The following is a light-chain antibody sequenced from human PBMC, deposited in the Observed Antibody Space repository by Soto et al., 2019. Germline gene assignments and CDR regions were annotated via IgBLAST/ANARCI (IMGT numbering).Light chain of an antibody. CDR3: QQRRNWPPLT. CDR2: AAS. V-gene: IGKV1-27*01. Sequence: QMTQSPSSLSASLGDRVTIACRASQGIKEYVAWYQQKPGRGPKLLIYAASTLQSGVPSRFSGSGSGTDFTLTISSLEPEDFAVYYCQQRRNWPPLTFGGGTKVEIK. CDR1: QGIKEY. J-gene: IGKJ4*01.